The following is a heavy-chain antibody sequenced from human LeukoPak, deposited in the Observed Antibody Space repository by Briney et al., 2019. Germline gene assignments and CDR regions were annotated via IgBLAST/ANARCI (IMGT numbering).Heavy chain of an antibody. D-gene: IGHD4-17*01. V-gene: IGHV3-9*01. CDR1: GFTFDDYA. CDR2: ISWNSGSI. J-gene: IGHJ4*02. CDR3: AKGRGDYRLGY. Sequence: PGRSLRLSCAASGFTFDDYAMYWVRQAPGKGLEWVSGISWNSGSIGYADSVKGRFTISRDNAKNSLYLQMNSLRAEDTALYYCAKGRGDYRLGYWGQGTLVTVSS.